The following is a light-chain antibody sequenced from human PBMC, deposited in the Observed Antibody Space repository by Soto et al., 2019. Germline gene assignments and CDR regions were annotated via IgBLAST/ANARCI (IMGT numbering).Light chain of an antibody. J-gene: IGLJ2*01. Sequence: QSVLTQPRSVSGSPGQSVTISCTGTSSDVGGYNYVSWYQQHPGKAPKLMIYDVSKRPSGVPDRFSGSKSGNTASLTISGIQSEDEADYYCCSYAGSYTSHVVFGGGTKVTVL. CDR1: SSDVGGYNY. V-gene: IGLV2-11*01. CDR2: DVS. CDR3: CSYAGSYTSHVV.